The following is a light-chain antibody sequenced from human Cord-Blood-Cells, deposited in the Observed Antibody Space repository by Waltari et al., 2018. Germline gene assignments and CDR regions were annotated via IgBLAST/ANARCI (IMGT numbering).Light chain of an antibody. J-gene: IGLJ1*01. CDR1: SSDVGGYNY. Sequence: QSALTQPPSASGSPGQSVTLSCTGTSSDVGGYNYVPWYQQHPGKAPKRIIYEVSKRPSGVPDRFSGSKSGNTASLTVSGLQAEDEADYYCSSYAGSNNYVFGTGTKVTVL. CDR2: EVS. CDR3: SSYAGSNNYV. V-gene: IGLV2-8*01.